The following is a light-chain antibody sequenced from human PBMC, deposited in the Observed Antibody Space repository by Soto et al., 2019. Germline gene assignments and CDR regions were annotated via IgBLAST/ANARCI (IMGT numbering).Light chain of an antibody. V-gene: IGKV3-11*01. CDR2: DAS. CDR3: QQRSSWPLT. J-gene: IGKJ4*01. CDR1: QSVSSS. Sequence: EIVLTQSPATLSLSPGERATLSCRASQSVSSSLAWYQQKPGQTPRLLIYDASNRATGIPARFSGSGSGTDFTLTVSSLEPEDFAVYYCQQRSSWPLTCGGGTKVEIK.